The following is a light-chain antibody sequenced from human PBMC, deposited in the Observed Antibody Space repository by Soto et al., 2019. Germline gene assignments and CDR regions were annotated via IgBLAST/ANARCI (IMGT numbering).Light chain of an antibody. CDR3: CSYATTFYV. CDR1: TIDVDSSNY. V-gene: IGLV2-11*01. J-gene: IGLJ1*01. CDR2: DVS. Sequence: QSALTQPRSVSGSPGQSVTISCTGPTIDVDSSNYVSWYQQHPGKAPKLMIYDVSEPPSGVPDRFSGSKSGSTASLTISGLQAEDEADYYCCSYATTFYVFGSGTKLTVL.